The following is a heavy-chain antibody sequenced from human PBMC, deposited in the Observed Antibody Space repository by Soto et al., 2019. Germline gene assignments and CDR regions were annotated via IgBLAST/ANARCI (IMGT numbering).Heavy chain of an antibody. CDR3: AKETYYYARSGYYVFDS. D-gene: IGHD3-22*01. V-gene: IGHV3-30*18. CDR1: GFTFNSYG. J-gene: IGHJ4*02. Sequence: QVQLVESGGGVVQPGRSLRLSCAASGFTFNSYGIHWVRQAPGKGLEWVAVISHDGSKTNYADSVKGRFTISRDNSKDTVDLQLNSLRAEDTDVYYCAKETYYYARSGYYVFDSWGQGTLVTVSS. CDR2: ISHDGSKT.